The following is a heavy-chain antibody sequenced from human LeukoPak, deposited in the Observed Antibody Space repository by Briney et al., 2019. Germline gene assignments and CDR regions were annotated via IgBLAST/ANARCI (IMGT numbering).Heavy chain of an antibody. CDR1: GYTFTSYG. J-gene: IGHJ5*02. CDR2: INPNSGNT. V-gene: IGHV1-2*02. D-gene: IGHD6-25*01. Sequence: ASVKVSFKASGYTFTSYGISWVRQAPGQGLEWMGWINPNSGNTHYAQKFQDRVTMTRDTSISTAYMELNSLRSDDTAVYYCAREGAAAEDVNWFDPWGQGTLVTVSS. CDR3: AREGAAAEDVNWFDP.